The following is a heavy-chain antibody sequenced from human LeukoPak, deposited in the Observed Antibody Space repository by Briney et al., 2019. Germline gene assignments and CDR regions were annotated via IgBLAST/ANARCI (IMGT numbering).Heavy chain of an antibody. V-gene: IGHV3-20*04. CDR2: IYWNGGST. D-gene: IGHD2-15*01. J-gene: IGHJ4*02. CDR3: ARDGIVVVVAAYFDY. CDR1: GFTFDDYG. Sequence: GGSLRLSCAASGFTFDDYGMSWVRQAPGKGLEWVSGIYWNGGSTGYADSVKGRFTISRDNAKNSLYLQMNSLRAEDTAVYYCARDGIVVVVAAYFDYWGQGTLVSVSS.